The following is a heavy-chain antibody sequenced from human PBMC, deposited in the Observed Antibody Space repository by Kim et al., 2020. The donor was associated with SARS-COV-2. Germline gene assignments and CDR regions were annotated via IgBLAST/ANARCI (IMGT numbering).Heavy chain of an antibody. V-gene: IGHV1-2*02. Sequence: ASVKVSCKASGYTFTGYYMHWVRQAPGQGLEWMGWINPNSGGTNYAQKFQGRVTMTRDTSISTAYMELSRLRSDDTAVYYCARVGGSYDFWCGYGYYFDFWGQGTLVTVSS. CDR1: GYTFTGYY. CDR2: INPNSGGT. J-gene: IGHJ4*02. CDR3: ARVGGSYDFWCGYGYYFDF. D-gene: IGHD3-3*01.